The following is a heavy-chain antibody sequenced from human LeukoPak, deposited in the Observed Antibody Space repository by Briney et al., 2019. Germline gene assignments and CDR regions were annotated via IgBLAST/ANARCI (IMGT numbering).Heavy chain of an antibody. V-gene: IGHV4-31*03. CDR1: GGSISSGGYS. J-gene: IGHJ4*02. D-gene: IGHD5-12*01. Sequence: SSETLSPTCTVSGGSISSGGYSWSWIRQHPGKGLEWIGYIYYSGSTYYNPSLKSRVTISVDTSKNQFSLKLSSVTAADTAVYYCARQNGMATKGFDYWGQGTLVTVSS. CDR2: IYYSGST. CDR3: ARQNGMATKGFDY.